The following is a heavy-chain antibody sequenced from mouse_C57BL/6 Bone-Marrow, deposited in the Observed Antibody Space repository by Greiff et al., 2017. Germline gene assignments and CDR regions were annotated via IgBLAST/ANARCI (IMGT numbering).Heavy chain of an antibody. CDR2: INPYNGGT. Sequence: EVQLQQSGPVLVKPGASVKMSCKASGYTFTDYYMNWVKQSHGKSLEWIGVINPYNGGTSYNQKFKGKATLTVDKSSSTAYMELNSLTSEDSAVYYCARGRYYYGSSYGAMDYWGQGTSVTVSS. V-gene: IGHV1-19*01. CDR1: GYTFTDYY. D-gene: IGHD1-1*01. CDR3: ARGRYYYGSSYGAMDY. J-gene: IGHJ4*01.